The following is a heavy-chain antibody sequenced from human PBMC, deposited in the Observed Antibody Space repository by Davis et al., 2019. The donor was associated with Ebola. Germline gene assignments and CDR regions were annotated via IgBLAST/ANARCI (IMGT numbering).Heavy chain of an antibody. Sequence: MPSETLSLTCTVSGGSIISSSYYWGWIRQPPGKGLEWIGSVSYSGNTYYNPSLKSRLTVSVDTSKSQFSLKLSSVTAADTAVYFCARVPVVDFYYDSSGWGPFGYWGQGSLVTVSS. CDR2: VSYSGNT. CDR3: ARVPVVDFYYDSSGWGPFGY. CDR1: GGSIISSSYY. J-gene: IGHJ4*02. D-gene: IGHD3-22*01. V-gene: IGHV4-39*01.